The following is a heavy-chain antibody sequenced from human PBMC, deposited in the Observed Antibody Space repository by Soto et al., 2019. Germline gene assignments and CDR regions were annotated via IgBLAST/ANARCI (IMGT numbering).Heavy chain of an antibody. CDR3: ARGRPYNRYGDDAFDI. D-gene: IGHD1-1*01. CDR2: IDPSGGST. Sequence: ASVKVSCKASGYTFTTYYIHWVRQAPGQGFEWMGIIDPSGGSTSYAQKFQGRVTMTRDTSTSTVYMELSRLRSEDTAVYYYARGRPYNRYGDDAFDIWGQGTMVTVS. V-gene: IGHV1-46*03. J-gene: IGHJ3*02. CDR1: GYTFTTYY.